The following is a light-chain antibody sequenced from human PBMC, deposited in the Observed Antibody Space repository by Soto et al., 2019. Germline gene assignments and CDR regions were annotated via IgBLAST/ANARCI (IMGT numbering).Light chain of an antibody. CDR2: EVS. J-gene: IGLJ2*01. CDR3: SSYTSIVTLV. Sequence: QSALTQPASVSGSPGQSITISCTGTSSDVGAYNYVSWYQQHPGKAPKLIIYEVSNRPSGVSNRFSGSKSGNTASLTISGLQDEDEADYYCSSYTSIVTLVFGGGTKLTVL. V-gene: IGLV2-14*01. CDR1: SSDVGAYNY.